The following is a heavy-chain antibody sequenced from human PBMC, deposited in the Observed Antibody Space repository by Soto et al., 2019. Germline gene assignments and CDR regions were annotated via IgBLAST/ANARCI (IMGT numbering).Heavy chain of an antibody. CDR2: IYYSGST. J-gene: IGHJ6*02. Sequence: SETLSLTCTVSGGSISSYYWSWIRQPPGKGLEWIGYIYYSGSTNYNPSLKSRVTISVDTSKNQFSLKLGSVTAADTAVYYCARAAPILYCSGGSCYRNYYGMDVWGQGTAVTVSS. CDR3: ARAAPILYCSGGSCYRNYYGMDV. V-gene: IGHV4-59*01. CDR1: GGSISSYY. D-gene: IGHD2-15*01.